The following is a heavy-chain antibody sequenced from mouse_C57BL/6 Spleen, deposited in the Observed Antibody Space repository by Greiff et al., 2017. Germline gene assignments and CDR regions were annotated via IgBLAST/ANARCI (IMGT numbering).Heavy chain of an antibody. J-gene: IGHJ2*01. CDR1: GFTFSNYW. D-gene: IGHD4-1*01. CDR3: TAGYYFDY. Sequence: EVKVEESGGGLVQPGGSMKLSCVASGFTFSNYWMNWVRQSPEKGLEWVAQIRLKSDNYATHYAESVKGRFTISRDDSKSSVYRQMNNLRAEYTGIYYCTAGYYFDYWGQGTTLTVSS. V-gene: IGHV6-3*01. CDR2: IRLKSDNYAT.